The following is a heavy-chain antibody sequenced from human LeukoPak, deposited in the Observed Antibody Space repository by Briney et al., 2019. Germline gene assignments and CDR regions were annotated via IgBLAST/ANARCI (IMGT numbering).Heavy chain of an antibody. J-gene: IGHJ4*02. Sequence: GGSLRLSCAASGFTFSSYAMSWVRQAPGKGLEWVSAISGSGGSTYYADSVKGRFTISRDNSKNTLYLQMNSLRAEDTAVYYCAKHVPTYYDFWSGYLDYWGQGTPVTVSS. CDR2: ISGSGGST. CDR3: AKHVPTYYDFWSGYLDY. D-gene: IGHD3-3*01. V-gene: IGHV3-23*01. CDR1: GFTFSSYA.